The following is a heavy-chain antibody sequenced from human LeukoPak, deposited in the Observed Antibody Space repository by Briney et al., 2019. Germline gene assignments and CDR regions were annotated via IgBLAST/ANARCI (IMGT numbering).Heavy chain of an antibody. Sequence: GGSLRLSCSASGFTFTDYYMSWIRQAPGKGLEWVSYISPSGTVIYYGDSVKGRFTISRDNAKKSLYLQMNSLRAEDTAVYYCARDQNGSGGAFDIWGQGTMVTVSS. D-gene: IGHD3-10*01. J-gene: IGHJ3*02. CDR2: ISPSGTVI. V-gene: IGHV3-11*04. CDR3: ARDQNGSGGAFDI. CDR1: GFTFTDYY.